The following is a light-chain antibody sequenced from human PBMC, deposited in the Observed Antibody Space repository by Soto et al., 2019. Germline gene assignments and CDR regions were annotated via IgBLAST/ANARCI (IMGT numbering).Light chain of an antibody. CDR3: QQYNNWPPSMYA. CDR2: GAS. V-gene: IGKV3-15*01. CDR1: QSVSSN. J-gene: IGKJ2*01. Sequence: EIEMTQSPATLSVSPGERATLSCRASQSVSSNLAWYQQKPGQAPRLLIYGASTRATGIPARFSGSGSGTEFTLTISSLQSEDFAVYYCQQYNNWPPSMYAFGQGTKLEIK.